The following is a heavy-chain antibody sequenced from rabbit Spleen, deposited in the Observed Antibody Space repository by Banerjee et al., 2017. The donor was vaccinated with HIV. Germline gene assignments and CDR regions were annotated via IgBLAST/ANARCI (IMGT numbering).Heavy chain of an antibody. CDR1: GFSFSNKAV. CDR2: IDAGKS. Sequence: QEQLMESGGGLVKPEGSLKLSCTASGFSFSNKAVICWVRQAPGKGLEWVACIDAGKSVYASWAKGRFIMSRTSSTTVTLQMTSLTAADTATYFCARDLVAVIGWNFNLWGQGTLVTVS. J-gene: IGHJ4*01. V-gene: IGHV1S45*01. D-gene: IGHD2-1*01. CDR3: ARDLVAVIGWNFNL.